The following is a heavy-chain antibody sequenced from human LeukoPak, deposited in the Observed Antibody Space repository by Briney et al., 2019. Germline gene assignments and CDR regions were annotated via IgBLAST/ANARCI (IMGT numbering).Heavy chain of an antibody. CDR2: IYYSGRT. J-gene: IGHJ3*02. CDR1: GGSFSGYY. D-gene: IGHD5-24*01. V-gene: IGHV4-59*01. Sequence: PSETLSLTCAVYGGSFSGYYWSWIRQPPGKGLEWIGYIYYSGRTDYNPSLKSRVTISVYTSKHQFSMKLKSVTAADTAVYFCARGRWLPNAFDIWGQGTMVTVFS. CDR3: ARGRWLPNAFDI.